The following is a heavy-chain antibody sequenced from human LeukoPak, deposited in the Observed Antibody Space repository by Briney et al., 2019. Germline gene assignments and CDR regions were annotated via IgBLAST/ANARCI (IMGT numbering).Heavy chain of an antibody. CDR2: ISGSGGST. Sequence: GGSLRLSCAASGFTFSSYAMSWVRQAPGKGLEWVSAISGSGGSTYYADSVKGRFTISRDNSKNTLYLQMNSLRAEDTAVYYCAKDRRLIIAVAGNYLDYWGQGTLVTVSS. CDR3: AKDRRLIIAVAGNYLDY. D-gene: IGHD6-19*01. V-gene: IGHV3-23*01. CDR1: GFTFSSYA. J-gene: IGHJ4*02.